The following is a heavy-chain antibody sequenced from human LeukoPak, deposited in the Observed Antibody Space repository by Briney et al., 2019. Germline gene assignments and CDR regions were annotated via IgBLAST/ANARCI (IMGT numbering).Heavy chain of an antibody. Sequence: PGGSLRLSCAASGFTFSSYAMSWVRQAPGKGLEWVSAFGGGGSGTYADSVKGRFTISRDDSKNTLHLQMNSLRTEDTAVYYCAKDSSGSYYYYGLDVWGQGTTVTVSS. J-gene: IGHJ6*02. V-gene: IGHV3-23*01. CDR2: FGGGGSGT. D-gene: IGHD6-19*01. CDR3: AKDSSGSYYYYGLDV. CDR1: GFTFSSYA.